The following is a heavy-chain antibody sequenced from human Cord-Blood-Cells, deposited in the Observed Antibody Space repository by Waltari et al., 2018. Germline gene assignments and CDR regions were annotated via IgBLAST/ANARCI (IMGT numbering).Heavy chain of an antibody. V-gene: IGHV4-34*01. CDR3: AREHDAFDI. J-gene: IGHJ3*02. D-gene: IGHD1-1*01. CDR2: INHSGRT. CDR1: GGSFSGYY. Sequence: QVQRQQCGAGLLKPSETMSLTCAVYGGSFSGYYWSWIRQPPGKGLEWIGEINHSGRTNYTPSLKSRVTISVDTSKNQFSLKLSSVTAADTAVYYCAREHDAFDIWGQGTMVTDSS.